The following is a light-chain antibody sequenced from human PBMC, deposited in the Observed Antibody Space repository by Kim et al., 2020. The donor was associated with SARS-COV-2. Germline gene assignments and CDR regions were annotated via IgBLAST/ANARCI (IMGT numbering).Light chain of an antibody. Sequence: SYELTQPPSVSVAPGKTARITCGGNNIGSKSVHWYQQKPGQAPVLVIYYDSDRPSGIPERFSGSNSGNTATLTISRVEAGDEADYYCQVWDSSSDPVVSG. J-gene: IGLJ2*01. CDR3: QVWDSSSDPVV. CDR2: YDS. V-gene: IGLV3-21*04. CDR1: NIGSKS.